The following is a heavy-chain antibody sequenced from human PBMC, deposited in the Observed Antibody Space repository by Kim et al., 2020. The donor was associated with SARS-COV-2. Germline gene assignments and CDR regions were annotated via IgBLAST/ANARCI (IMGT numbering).Heavy chain of an antibody. CDR3: AKVSQLWLGESHFDY. CDR1: GFTFSSYA. V-gene: IGHV3-23*01. D-gene: IGHD3-10*01. J-gene: IGHJ4*02. Sequence: GGSLRLSCAASGFTFSSYAMSWVRQAPGKGLEWVSAISGSGGSTYYADSVKGRFTISRDNSKNTLYLQMNSLRAEDTAVYYCAKVSQLWLGESHFDYWGQGTLVTVSS. CDR2: ISGSGGST.